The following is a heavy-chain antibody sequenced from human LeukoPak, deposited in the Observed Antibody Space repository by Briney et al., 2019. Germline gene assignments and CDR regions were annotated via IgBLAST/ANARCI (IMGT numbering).Heavy chain of an antibody. CDR3: ARGPLGSSSWYFLDPYYDY. CDR2: INPSGGST. J-gene: IGHJ4*02. Sequence: ASVEVSCKASGYTFTSYYMHWVRQAPGQGLEWMGIINPSGGSTSYAQSFQGRVTMTRDTSTSTVYMELSSLRSEDTAVYYCARGPLGSSSWYFLDPYYDYWGQRTLVTDSS. V-gene: IGHV1-46*01. CDR1: GYTFTSYY. D-gene: IGHD6-13*01.